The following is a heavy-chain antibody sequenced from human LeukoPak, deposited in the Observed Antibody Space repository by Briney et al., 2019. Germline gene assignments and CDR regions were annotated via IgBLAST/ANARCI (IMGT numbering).Heavy chain of an antibody. D-gene: IGHD6-19*01. CDR2: IGGSGGRT. CDR1: GFTFSSYS. Sequence: GGSLRLSCAASGFTFSSYSMNWVRQAPGKGLEWVSSIGGSGGRTYYADSVTGRFSISRDNSKNMVYLQMNSLRAADTAVYYCAKGRIAVALYYGMDVWGQGTTVTVFS. V-gene: IGHV3-23*01. J-gene: IGHJ6*02. CDR3: AKGRIAVALYYGMDV.